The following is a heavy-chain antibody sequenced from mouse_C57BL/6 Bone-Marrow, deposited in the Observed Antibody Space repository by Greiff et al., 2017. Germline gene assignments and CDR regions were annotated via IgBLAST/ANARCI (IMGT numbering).Heavy chain of an antibody. D-gene: IGHD1-1*01. CDR1: GFTFSSYG. J-gene: IGHJ2*01. CDR3: ARRDYYGSSYFGY. CDR2: ISSGGSYT. V-gene: IGHV5-6*01. Sequence: EVQRVESGGDLVKPGGSLKLSCAASGFTFSSYGMSWVRQTPDKRLEWVATISSGGSYTYYPDSVKGRFTISRDNAKNTLYLQMRSLKSEDTAMYYCARRDYYGSSYFGYWGQGTTLTVSS.